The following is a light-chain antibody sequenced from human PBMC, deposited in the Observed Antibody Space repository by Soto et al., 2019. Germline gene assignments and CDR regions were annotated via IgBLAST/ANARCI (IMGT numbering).Light chain of an antibody. CDR2: SAS. Sequence: DIQMTQSPSSVSASVGDRVTITCRASQGISNWLGWYQQKPGQAPKLLIYSASSLQSWVPSRFIGSGSGTEFSLTISSLQPEDFATYYCQQANSFPLTFGGGTKVEIK. J-gene: IGKJ4*01. CDR1: QGISNW. CDR3: QQANSFPLT. V-gene: IGKV1-12*01.